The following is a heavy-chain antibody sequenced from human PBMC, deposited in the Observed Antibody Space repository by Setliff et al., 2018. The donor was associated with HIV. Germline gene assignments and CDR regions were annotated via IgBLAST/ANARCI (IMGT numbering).Heavy chain of an antibody. Sequence: SDTLSLTCSVSGGSVRSNNYFWSWVRQPPGKGLQYIGTVYYNGVTYFNPSLKSRLTISVDTSKNQFSLKLSSLTAADTAVYYCARHWGSGWYMAMDVWGKGTTVTVSS. CDR1: GGSVRSNNYF. V-gene: IGHV4-39*01. CDR2: VYYNGVT. CDR3: ARHWGSGWYMAMDV. D-gene: IGHD6-19*01. J-gene: IGHJ6*04.